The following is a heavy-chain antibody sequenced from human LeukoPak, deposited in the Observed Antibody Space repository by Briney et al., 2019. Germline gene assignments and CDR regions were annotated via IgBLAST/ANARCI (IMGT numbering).Heavy chain of an antibody. CDR1: GFTFSSYG. D-gene: IGHD1-1*01. V-gene: IGHV3-30*02. J-gene: IGHJ5*02. Sequence: QSGGSLRLSCAASGFTFSSYGMHWVRQAPGKGLEWVAFIRYDGNNKYYADSVKGRFTISRDNSKNTLYLQMNSLSAEDTAVYYCAKDSGDYSWNDEGNWFDPWGQGTLVTVSS. CDR2: IRYDGNNK. CDR3: AKDSGDYSWNDEGNWFDP.